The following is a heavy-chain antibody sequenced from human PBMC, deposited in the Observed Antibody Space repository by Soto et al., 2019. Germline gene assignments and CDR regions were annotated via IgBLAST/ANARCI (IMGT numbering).Heavy chain of an antibody. Sequence: EVQLLESGGGSVQPGGSLRLSCAASGFTFSSYAMHWVRRPPGKGLEWVSSISGSGGTAYYADSVKGRFSISRDSLVNTLYLQKNSLRAEDTAVYYCAKGRGQNWDFDYWGQRTRVTVSP. CDR2: ISGSGGTA. CDR1: GFTFSSYA. V-gene: IGHV3-23*01. D-gene: IGHD7-27*01. J-gene: IGHJ4*02. CDR3: AKGRGQNWDFDY.